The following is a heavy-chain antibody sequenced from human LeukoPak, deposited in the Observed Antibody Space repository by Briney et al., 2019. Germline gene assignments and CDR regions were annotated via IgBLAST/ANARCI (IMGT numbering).Heavy chain of an antibody. CDR1: GFTFSSYG. Sequence: GGSLRLSCAASGFTFSSYGMHWVRQAPGKGLEWVAVISYDGSNKYYADSVKGRFTISRDNSKNTLYLQMNSLRAEDTAVYYCAKDLRYRGIMGATMTDYWGQGTLVTVSS. CDR3: AKDLRYRGIMGATMTDY. V-gene: IGHV3-30*18. CDR2: ISYDGSNK. D-gene: IGHD1-26*01. J-gene: IGHJ4*02.